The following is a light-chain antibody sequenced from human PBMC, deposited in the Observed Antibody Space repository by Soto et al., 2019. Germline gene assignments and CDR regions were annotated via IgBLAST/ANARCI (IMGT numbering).Light chain of an antibody. CDR3: QQRYSTPST. V-gene: IGKV1-39*01. CDR2: AAS. Sequence: DIPMTQSPSSLSSSVGDRVTITCRASQSISSYLKWYQQKPGKAPKLLLYAASSLHSGVPARFSGSGSGTDLALTISSLQPEDFATYYCQQRYSTPSTFGQGTRLEIK. CDR1: QSISSY. J-gene: IGKJ5*01.